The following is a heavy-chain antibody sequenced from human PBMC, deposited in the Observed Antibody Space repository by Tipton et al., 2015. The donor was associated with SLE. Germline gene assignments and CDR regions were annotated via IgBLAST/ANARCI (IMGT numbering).Heavy chain of an antibody. Sequence: TLSITCTVSGGSISSSGYDWGWIRQPPGKGLEWIGSFYHSGSTYYNPSLKSRVTISVDTSKNQFSLKLSSVTAADTAQYYCARINVPTAMDFYYYYMDVWVNGTTVTVSS. CDR1: GGSISSSGYD. D-gene: IGHD2-2*01. V-gene: IGHV4-39*07. CDR2: FYHSGST. J-gene: IGHJ6*03. CDR3: ARINVPTAMDFYYYYMDV.